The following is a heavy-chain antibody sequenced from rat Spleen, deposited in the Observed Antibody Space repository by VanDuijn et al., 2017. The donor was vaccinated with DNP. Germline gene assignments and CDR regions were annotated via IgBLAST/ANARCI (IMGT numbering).Heavy chain of an antibody. J-gene: IGHJ2*01. Sequence: EVQLVESGGGLVQPGRSLKLTCTASGFTFSTYGMAWVRQAPTKGLEWVASITTGGGNTYYRDSVQGRFTISRDNAKSTLYLQMNSLRSEDMATYYCIRWNSGHFDYWGQGVMVTVSS. V-gene: IGHV5S13*01. CDR1: GFTFSTYG. D-gene: IGHD4-3*01. CDR2: ITTGGGNT. CDR3: IRWNSGHFDY.